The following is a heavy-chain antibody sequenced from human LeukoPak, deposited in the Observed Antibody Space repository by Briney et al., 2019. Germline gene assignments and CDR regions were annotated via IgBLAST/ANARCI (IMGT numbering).Heavy chain of an antibody. CDR3: ARHANYYGSGSYSEGYYYMDV. Sequence: SETLSLTCTVSGGSISSSSYYWGWIRQPPGKGLEWIGSIYYSGSTYYNPSLKSRVTISVDTSKNQFSLKLSSVTAADTAVYYCARHANYYGSGSYSEGYYYMDVWGKGTTVTISS. J-gene: IGHJ6*03. CDR2: IYYSGST. V-gene: IGHV4-39*01. D-gene: IGHD3-10*01. CDR1: GGSISSSSYY.